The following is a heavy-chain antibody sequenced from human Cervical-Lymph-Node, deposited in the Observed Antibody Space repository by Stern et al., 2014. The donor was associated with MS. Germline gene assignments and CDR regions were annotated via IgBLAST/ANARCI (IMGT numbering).Heavy chain of an antibody. D-gene: IGHD1-26*01. V-gene: IGHV4-61*02. J-gene: IGHJ5*02. CDR1: GGSISSSGYY. Sequence: QVQLVQSGPGLVKPSQTLSLTCTVSGGSISSSGYYWSWIRQPADKGLEWIGRIHDSGSTYYHPSLKSRVTISMDTAQNQFPLKLPAVTAADTAVYYCATTRWDLFTWNWFDPWGQGTLVTVSS. CDR3: ATTRWDLFTWNWFDP. CDR2: IHDSGST.